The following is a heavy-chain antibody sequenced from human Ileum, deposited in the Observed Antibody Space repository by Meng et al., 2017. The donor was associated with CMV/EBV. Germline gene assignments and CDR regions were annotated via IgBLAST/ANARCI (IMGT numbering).Heavy chain of an antibody. CDR2: TRNKANSYTT. J-gene: IGHJ5*02. V-gene: IGHV3-72*01. CDR1: GFTFRDHH. CDR3: ARVDSSGQNWFDP. Sequence: SGFTFRDHHMAWVRQAPGKGLEWIGRTRNKANSYTTEYAASVKGRFTISRDDSKNSLYLQMNSLKTEDTAVYYCARVDSSGQNWFDPWGQGTLVTVSS. D-gene: IGHD3-22*01.